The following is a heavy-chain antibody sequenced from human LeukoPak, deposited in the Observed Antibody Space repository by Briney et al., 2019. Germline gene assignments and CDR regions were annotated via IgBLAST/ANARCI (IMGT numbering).Heavy chain of an antibody. CDR1: GYTFTGYY. J-gene: IGHJ4*02. Sequence: EASVKVSCKASGYTFTGYYMHWVRQAPGQGLEWMGWINPNSGGTNYAQKFQGRVTMTRDTSISTAYMELSRLRSDDTAVYYCARGIVVVPAPASCLDYWGQGTLVTVSS. V-gene: IGHV1-2*02. D-gene: IGHD2-2*01. CDR3: ARGIVVVPAPASCLDY. CDR2: INPNSGGT.